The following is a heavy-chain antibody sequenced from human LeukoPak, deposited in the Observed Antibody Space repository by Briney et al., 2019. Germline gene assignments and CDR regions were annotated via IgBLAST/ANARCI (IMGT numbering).Heavy chain of an antibody. CDR1: GYTFTGYY. CDR2: INPNSGGT. Sequence: ASVKVSCKASGYTFTGYYMHWVRQAPGQGLEWMGWINPNSGGTNYAQKFQGGVTMTRDTSISTAYMELSRLRSDDTAVYYCARFPGFDSLTSSPPPYYFDYWGQGTLLTVSS. CDR3: ARFPGFDSLTSSPPPYYFDY. V-gene: IGHV1-2*02. D-gene: IGHD3-9*01. J-gene: IGHJ4*02.